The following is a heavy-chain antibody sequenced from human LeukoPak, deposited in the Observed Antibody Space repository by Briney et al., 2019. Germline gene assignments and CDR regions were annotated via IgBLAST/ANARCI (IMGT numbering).Heavy chain of an antibody. Sequence: GASVKVSCKASGGTFSSYAISWVRQAPGQGLEWMGGIIPIFGTANYAQKFQGRVTITADESTSTAYMELSSLRSEDTAVYYCAREGGGCSSTSCYPLNWFDPWGQGTLVTVSS. CDR2: IIPIFGTA. CDR1: GGTFSSYA. CDR3: AREGGGCSSTSCYPLNWFDP. V-gene: IGHV1-69*13. J-gene: IGHJ5*02. D-gene: IGHD2-2*01.